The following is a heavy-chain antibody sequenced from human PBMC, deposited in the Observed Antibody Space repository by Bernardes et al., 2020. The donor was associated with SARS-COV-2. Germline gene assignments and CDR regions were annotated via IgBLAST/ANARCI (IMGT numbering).Heavy chain of an antibody. V-gene: IGHV3-21*01. CDR2: ISSSGFYI. CDR3: AKELISGRDSFYGMDV. Sequence: GGSLRLSCEASGFTFSSYSMNWVRQAPGKGLEWVSSISSSGFYIYYKDSLKGRFTISRDNANNSLYLQINSLRAEDTAIYYCAKELISGRDSFYGMDVWGQGTTVTVSS. D-gene: IGHD2-8*01. CDR1: GFTFSSYS. J-gene: IGHJ6*02.